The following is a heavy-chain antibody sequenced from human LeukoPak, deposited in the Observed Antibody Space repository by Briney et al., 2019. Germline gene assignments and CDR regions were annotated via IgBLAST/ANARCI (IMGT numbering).Heavy chain of an antibody. V-gene: IGHV4-59*01. CDR2: IYYSGST. CDR1: GGSISSYY. J-gene: IGHJ4*02. CDR3: ARDDILTGYPLDY. Sequence: SETLSLTCTVSGGSISSYYWIWIRQPPGKGLEWIGYIYYSGSTNYNPSLKSRVTISVDTSKNQFSLKLSSVTAADTAVYYCARDDILTGYPLDYWGQGTLVTVSS. D-gene: IGHD3-9*01.